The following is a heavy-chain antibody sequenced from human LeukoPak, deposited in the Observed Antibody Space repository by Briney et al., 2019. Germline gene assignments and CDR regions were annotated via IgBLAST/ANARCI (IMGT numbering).Heavy chain of an antibody. CDR2: IWYDGSNQ. CDR1: GFTFSSFG. J-gene: IGHJ4*02. V-gene: IGHV3-30*02. D-gene: IGHD3-10*02. CDR3: AKSRVRGVYYFDY. Sequence: GGSLRLSCAASGFTFSSFGMHWVRQAPGKGLEWVAVIWYDGSNQYYADSVKGRFTISRDNSKNTLYLQMNGLRAEDSAVYYCAKSRVRGVYYFDYWGQGTLVTVSS.